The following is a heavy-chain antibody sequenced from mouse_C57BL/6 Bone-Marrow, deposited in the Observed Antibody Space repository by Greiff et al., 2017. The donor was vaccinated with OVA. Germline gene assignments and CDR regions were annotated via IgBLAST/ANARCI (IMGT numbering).Heavy chain of an antibody. J-gene: IGHJ4*01. D-gene: IGHD4-1*01. CDR1: GYTFTSYW. V-gene: IGHV1-50*01. CDR2: IDPSDSYT. Sequence: QVQLQQPGAELVKPGASVKLSCKASGYTFTSYWMQWVKQRPGQGLEWIGEIDPSDSYTNYNQKFKGKATLTVDTSSSTAYMQLSSLTSEDSAVYYCAREGCELVHAMDYWGQGTSVTVSS. CDR3: AREGCELVHAMDY.